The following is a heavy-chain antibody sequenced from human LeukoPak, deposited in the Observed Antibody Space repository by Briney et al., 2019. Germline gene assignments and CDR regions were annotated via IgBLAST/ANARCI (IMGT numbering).Heavy chain of an antibody. CDR2: IIGSSGTT. D-gene: IGHD5-12*01. J-gene: IGHJ4*02. Sequence: GGSLRLSCVASGFSFNNYAMNWVRQAPGKGLEWVSLIIGSSGTTFYADSVKGRFTISRDKSKSTLYLQMNSLRAEDTAVYYCAKGAYDYIEIAYFDYWGQGCLVTVSS. CDR3: AKGAYDYIEIAYFDY. V-gene: IGHV3-23*01. CDR1: GFSFNNYA.